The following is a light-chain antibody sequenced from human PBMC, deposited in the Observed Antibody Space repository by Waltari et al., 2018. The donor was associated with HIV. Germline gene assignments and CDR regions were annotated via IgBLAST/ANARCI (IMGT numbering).Light chain of an antibody. CDR3: SSYTSSSTLV. Sequence: QSALTQPASVSGSPGQSITISCTGTSSDVGGSNYVSWYQQRPGKAPKLMIYDVSNRPSGVSNRFSGSKSGNTASLTISGLQAEDEADYYCSSYTSSSTLVFGGGTKLTVL. CDR2: DVS. J-gene: IGLJ2*01. CDR1: SSDVGGSNY. V-gene: IGLV2-14*01.